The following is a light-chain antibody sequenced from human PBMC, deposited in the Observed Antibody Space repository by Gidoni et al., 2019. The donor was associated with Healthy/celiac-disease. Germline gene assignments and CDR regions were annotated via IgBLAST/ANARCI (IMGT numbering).Light chain of an antibody. CDR1: QSISSW. CDR2: DAS. V-gene: IGKV1-5*01. J-gene: IGKJ2*01. CDR3: QQYNSYSPYT. Sequence: DIQMSQSPSTLSASVGDRVTITCRASQSISSWLAWYQQKTGKAPKLLIYDASSLESGVPSRFSGSGSGTEFTLTISSLQHDDFATYYCQQYNSYSPYTFGQGTKLEIK.